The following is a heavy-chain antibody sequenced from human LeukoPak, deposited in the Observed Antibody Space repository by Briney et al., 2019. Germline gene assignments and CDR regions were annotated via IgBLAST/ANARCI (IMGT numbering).Heavy chain of an antibody. CDR2: IYHSGSP. V-gene: IGHV4-4*02. J-gene: IGHJ4*02. D-gene: IGHD1-1*01. CDR1: GGSISSNNW. Sequence: SETLSLTCAVSGGSISSNNWWGWVRQPPGKGLEWIGEIYHSGSPNYNPSLKHRVTISVDKSRNHFSLNLSSVTAVDTAVYYCARVNINNWHSCDYWGQGTLVTVSS. CDR3: ARVNINNWHSCDY.